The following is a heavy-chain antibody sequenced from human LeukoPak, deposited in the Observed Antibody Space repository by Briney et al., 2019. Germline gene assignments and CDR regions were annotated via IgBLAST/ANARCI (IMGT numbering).Heavy chain of an antibody. CDR3: AKDSSSNWYDY. J-gene: IGHJ5*01. CDR2: ITTSGTST. V-gene: IGHV3-23*01. CDR1: GFIFNNYA. D-gene: IGHD6-13*01. Sequence: QTGGSLRLSCAASGFIFNNYAMSWVRQAPGKGLEWVSDITTSGTSTYYADSVKGRFTISRDNSKNILYLQLNSLRAEDTAVYYCAKDSSSNWYDYWGQGTLVTVSS.